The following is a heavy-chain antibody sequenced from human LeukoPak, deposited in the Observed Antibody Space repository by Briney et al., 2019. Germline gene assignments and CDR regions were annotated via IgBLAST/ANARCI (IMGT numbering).Heavy chain of an antibody. CDR1: GFTFSTYG. D-gene: IGHD2-2*01. V-gene: IGHV3-23*01. Sequence: PGGSLTLSCAASGFTFSTYGMSWVRQAPGKGLEWVSGTGNSGHGGGLTYHADSVKGRFTISSDNFKNILYLQMNSLRVEDTAVYFCAKGYCSSTSCAFEPYYFDYWGQGTLVTVSS. CDR3: AKGYCSSTSCAFEPYYFDY. CDR2: NSGHGGGLT. J-gene: IGHJ4*02.